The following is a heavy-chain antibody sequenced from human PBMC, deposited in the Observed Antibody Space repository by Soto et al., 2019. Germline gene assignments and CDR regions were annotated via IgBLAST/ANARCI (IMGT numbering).Heavy chain of an antibody. CDR2: ISYDGSNK. CDR1: GFTFSSYG. CDR3: AKDMGDSSGYYYVYYYYGMDV. D-gene: IGHD3-22*01. V-gene: IGHV3-30*18. Sequence: QVQLVESGGGVVQPGRSLRLSCAASGFTFSSYGMHWVRQAPGKGLEWVAVISYDGSNKYYADSVKGRFTISRDNSKNTLYLQMNSLRAEDTAVYYCAKDMGDSSGYYYVYYYYGMDVWGQGTTVTVSS. J-gene: IGHJ6*02.